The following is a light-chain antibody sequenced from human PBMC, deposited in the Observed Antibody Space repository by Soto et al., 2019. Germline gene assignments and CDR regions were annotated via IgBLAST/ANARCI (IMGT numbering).Light chain of an antibody. J-gene: IGLJ2*01. Sequence: QSVLTQPPSASGSPGQSITISCTGTSSDVGGYNYVSWYQQHPGKAPKLIIHEVNKRPSGVPDRFSGSKSGNTASLTVTGLQAEDEAYYYCSSYAGSNILVFGEGTKLTVL. CDR1: SSDVGGYNY. CDR3: SSYAGSNILV. CDR2: EVN. V-gene: IGLV2-8*01.